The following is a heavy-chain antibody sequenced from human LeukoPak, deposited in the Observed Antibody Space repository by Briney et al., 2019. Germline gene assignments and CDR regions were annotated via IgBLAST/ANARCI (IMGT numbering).Heavy chain of an antibody. CDR1: GGSISSNNW. CDR3: ASMGYSSGLDAFDI. CDR2: IYHSGSP. D-gene: IGHD6-19*01. V-gene: IGHV4-4*02. Sequence: SGTLSLTCAVSGGSISSNNWWGWVRQPPGKGLEWIGEIYHSGSPNYNPSLKSRVTISVDKSRNHFSLNLSSVTAADTAVYYCASMGYSSGLDAFDIWGQGTMVTVSS. J-gene: IGHJ3*02.